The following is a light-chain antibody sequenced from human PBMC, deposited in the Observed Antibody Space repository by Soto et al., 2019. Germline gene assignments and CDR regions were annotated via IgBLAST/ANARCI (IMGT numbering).Light chain of an antibody. CDR3: SSYTSTSTPVV. V-gene: IGLV2-14*01. CDR2: EVS. CDR1: SSDVGGYNY. J-gene: IGLJ2*01. Sequence: QLVLTQPASVSGSPGQSITISCTGTSSDVGGYNYVSWYQQHPGKAPKLMIFEVSNRPSGVSTRFSGSKSGNTASLTISGLQAEDEADYFCSSYTSTSTPVVFGGGPKLTVL.